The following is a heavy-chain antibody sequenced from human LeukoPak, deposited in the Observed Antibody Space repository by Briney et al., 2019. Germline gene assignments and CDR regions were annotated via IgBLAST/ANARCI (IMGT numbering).Heavy chain of an antibody. CDR3: AKTTTGYSSGRYPAWPIDY. V-gene: IGHV3-23*01. CDR1: GFTFGSYA. J-gene: IGHJ4*02. CDR2: IFGSGGSA. Sequence: PGGSLRLSCAASGFTFGSYAMYWVRQAPGKGLEWVSGIFGSGGSAHYADSVKGRFTISRDNSKNTVYLQMDSLRAEDTATYYCAKTTTGYSSGRYPAWPIDYWGQGTLVTVSP. D-gene: IGHD2-15*01.